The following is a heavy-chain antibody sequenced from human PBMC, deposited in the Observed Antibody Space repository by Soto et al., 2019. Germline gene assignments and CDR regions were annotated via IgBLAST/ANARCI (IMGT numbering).Heavy chain of an antibody. CDR1: GYTFTSYD. D-gene: IGHD1-20*01. J-gene: IGHJ4*02. V-gene: IGHV1-8*01. Sequence: ASVKVSCKASGYTFTSYDINWVRQATGQGLGWMGWMNPNSGNTGYAQKFQGRVTITRDTSASTAYMELSSLRSEDTAVYYCARGITLPTPLDYWGQGTLVIVSS. CDR2: MNPNSGNT. CDR3: ARGITLPTPLDY.